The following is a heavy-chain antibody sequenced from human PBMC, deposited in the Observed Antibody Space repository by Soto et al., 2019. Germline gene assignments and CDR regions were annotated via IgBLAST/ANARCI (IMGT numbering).Heavy chain of an antibody. D-gene: IGHD2-2*02. Sequence: QVQLVQSGAEVKKPGASVKVSCKASGYTFTSYYMHWVRQAPGQGLEWMGIINPSGGSTSYAQKFQGRVTMTRDTSTSTVYMELSSLRSEDTAVYYCARELSESGDCSSTSCYSVWFDPWGQGTLVTVSS. V-gene: IGHV1-46*01. CDR2: INPSGGST. CDR1: GYTFTSYY. CDR3: ARELSESGDCSSTSCYSVWFDP. J-gene: IGHJ5*02.